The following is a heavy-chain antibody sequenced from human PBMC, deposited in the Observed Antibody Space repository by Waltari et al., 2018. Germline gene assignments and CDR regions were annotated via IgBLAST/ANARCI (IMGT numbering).Heavy chain of an antibody. Sequence: QVQLQESGPGLVKPSGTLSLTCAVSGGSIRRRHCVSWVRQPPGKGLEWIGEIYHSGSTNYNPSLKSRVTISVDKSKNQFSLKLSSVTAADTAVYYCARVAVAGTEYFDYWGQGTLVTVSS. V-gene: IGHV4-4*02. CDR2: IYHSGST. J-gene: IGHJ4*02. D-gene: IGHD6-19*01. CDR1: GGSIRRRHC. CDR3: ARVAVAGTEYFDY.